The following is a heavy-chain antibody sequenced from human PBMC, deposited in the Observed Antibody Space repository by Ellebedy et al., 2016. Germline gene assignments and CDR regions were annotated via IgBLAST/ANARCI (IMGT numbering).Heavy chain of an antibody. V-gene: IGHV4-59*08. Sequence: SETLSLTCSVSGGSISSYYWTWIRQPPGKGLEWIAYFYHSGNTNYSLSLKSRVTISVDTSKNQFSLKLSSVTAADTAVYYCATYTMGRLDYWGQGTLVTVSS. CDR3: ATYTMGRLDY. J-gene: IGHJ4*02. D-gene: IGHD1-1*01. CDR2: FYHSGNT. CDR1: GGSISSYY.